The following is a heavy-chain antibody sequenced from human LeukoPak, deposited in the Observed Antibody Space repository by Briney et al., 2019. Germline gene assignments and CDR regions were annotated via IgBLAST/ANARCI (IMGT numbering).Heavy chain of an antibody. CDR3: ARGIAAPGTGYYFDS. CDR1: GFTFSSYL. D-gene: IGHD6-13*01. J-gene: IGHJ4*02. V-gene: IGHV3-7*04. CDR2: IKQDGSEK. Sequence: GGSLRLSCAASGFTFSSYLMSWVRQAPGKGLEWVANIKQDGSEKYYVDSVEGRFTISRDNAKNSLYLQMNSLRAEDTAVYYCARGIAAPGTGYYFDSWGQGNLVTVSS.